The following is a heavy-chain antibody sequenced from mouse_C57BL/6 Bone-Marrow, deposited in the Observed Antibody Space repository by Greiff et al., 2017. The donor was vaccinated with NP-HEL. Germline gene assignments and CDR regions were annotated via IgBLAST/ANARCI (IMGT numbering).Heavy chain of an antibody. CDR3: ARGDTDGDYYAMDY. J-gene: IGHJ4*01. CDR2: IYPRSGNT. V-gene: IGHV1-81*01. Sequence: QVQLQQSGAELARPGASVKLSCKASGYTFTSYGISWVKQRTGQGLEWIGEIYPRSGNTYYNEKFKGKATLTADKSSSTAYMELRSLTSEDSAVYFCARGDTDGDYYAMDYWGQGTSVTVSS. CDR1: GYTFTSYG. D-gene: IGHD2-3*01.